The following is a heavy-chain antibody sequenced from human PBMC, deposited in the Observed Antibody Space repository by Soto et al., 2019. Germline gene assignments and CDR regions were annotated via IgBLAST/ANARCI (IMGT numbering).Heavy chain of an antibody. CDR3: ARGTGVADGMDV. D-gene: IGHD2-8*01. Sequence: KTSETLSLTCTVSGGSISSGGYYWSWIRQHPGKGLEWIGYIYYSGSTYYNPSLKSRVTISVDTSKNQFSLKLSSVTAADTAVYYCARGTGVADGMDVWGQGTTVTVSS. V-gene: IGHV4-31*02. CDR1: GGSISSGGYY. CDR2: IYYSGST. J-gene: IGHJ6*02.